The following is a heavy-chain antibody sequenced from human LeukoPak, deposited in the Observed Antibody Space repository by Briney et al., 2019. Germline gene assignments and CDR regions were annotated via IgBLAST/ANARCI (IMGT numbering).Heavy chain of an antibody. CDR3: AKLEGSTSLYYYYMDV. V-gene: IGHV3-23*01. CDR1: GFTFSSYA. D-gene: IGHD2-2*01. J-gene: IGHJ6*03. Sequence: PGGSLRLSCAASGFTFSSYAMSWVRQAPGKGREGVSAISGSGGSTYYADSVKGRFTISRDNSKNTLYLQMNSLRAEDTAVYYCAKLEGSTSLYYYYMDVWGKGTTVTVSS. CDR2: ISGSGGST.